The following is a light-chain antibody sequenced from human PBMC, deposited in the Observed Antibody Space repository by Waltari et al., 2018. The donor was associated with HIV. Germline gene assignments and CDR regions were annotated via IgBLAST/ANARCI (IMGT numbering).Light chain of an antibody. CDR3: TSYTSSSTLGV. CDR1: TSDVAGFDY. J-gene: IGLJ2*01. CDR2: EVT. V-gene: IGLV2-14*01. Sequence: QSALPQPASVSGSPRQSVTIPCTGTTSDVAGFDYACWYQHPPGKAPKLIIYEVTNRPSGVSTRFSGSKSGNTASLTISGLQAEDEADYFCTSYTSSSTLGVFGGGTRLTVL.